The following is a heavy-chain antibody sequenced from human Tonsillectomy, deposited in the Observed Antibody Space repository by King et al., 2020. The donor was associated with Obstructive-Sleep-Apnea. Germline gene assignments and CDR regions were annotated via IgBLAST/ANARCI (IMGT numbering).Heavy chain of an antibody. Sequence: LQLQESGPGLVKPSETLSLTCTVSGGSISSSSYSWGWIRQPPGKGLEWIGTIYYSGRTYYNPSLKSRVTISVDTSKNQFSLNLNSVTAADTAVYYCARSAVAAPFDPWGQGTLVTVSS. V-gene: IGHV4-39*07. J-gene: IGHJ5*02. CDR2: IYYSGRT. CDR1: GGSISSSSYS. D-gene: IGHD6-19*01. CDR3: ARSAVAAPFDP.